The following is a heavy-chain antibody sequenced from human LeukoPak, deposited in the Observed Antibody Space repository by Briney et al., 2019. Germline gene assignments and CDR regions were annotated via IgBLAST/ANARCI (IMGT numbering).Heavy chain of an antibody. J-gene: IGHJ4*02. V-gene: IGHV4-59*08. D-gene: IGHD4-11*01. CDR3: ARRTTVTTGRYFDY. CDR2: VHYSGTT. Sequence: SETLSLTCSVSGGSISDYYWSWMRQPPGKGLEWIGSVHYSGTTNHNPSLKSRVTMSLDTSNNQFSLKMRSVTAADTAVYYCARRTTVTTGRYFDYWGQGTLVTVSS. CDR1: GGSISDYY.